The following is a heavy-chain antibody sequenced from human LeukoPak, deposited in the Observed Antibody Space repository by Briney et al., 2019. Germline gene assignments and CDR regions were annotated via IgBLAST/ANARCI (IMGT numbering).Heavy chain of an antibody. J-gene: IGHJ4*02. CDR3: VRDSGGSYYYPSDY. Sequence: ASVKVSCKTSGYTFIGHYMHWVRQAPGHGLEWMGWFSPKTGGSHFAQRFRGRVAMTTDTSISTAYLELSSLRSDDTAVYYCVRDSGGSYYYPSDYWGQGTLVTVSS. CDR2: FSPKTGGS. D-gene: IGHD1-26*01. V-gene: IGHV1-2*02. CDR1: GYTFIGHY.